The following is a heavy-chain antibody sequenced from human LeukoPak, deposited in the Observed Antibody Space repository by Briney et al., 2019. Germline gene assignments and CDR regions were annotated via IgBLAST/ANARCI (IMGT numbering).Heavy chain of an antibody. J-gene: IGHJ4*02. D-gene: IGHD2-21*01. Sequence: GGSLRLSCAASGFPFSSYGMHWIRQAPGKGLEWVAYIRYDGSIKYHADSVKGRFTISRDNSKNTLFLQMNSLRADDTAVYYCAKTNCGGDCYSPFDYWGQGTLVTVSS. V-gene: IGHV3-30*02. CDR3: AKTNCGGDCYSPFDY. CDR2: IRYDGSIK. CDR1: GFPFSSYG.